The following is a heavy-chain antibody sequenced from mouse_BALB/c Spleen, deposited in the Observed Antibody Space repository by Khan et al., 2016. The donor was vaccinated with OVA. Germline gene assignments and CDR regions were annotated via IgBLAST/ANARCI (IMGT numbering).Heavy chain of an antibody. CDR1: GYTFTDFY. CDR2: IYPGSDNT. Sequence: QVQLKQSGAELARPGASVNLSCKATGYTFTDFYINWVKQRTGQGLEWIGEIYPGSDNTNYNEKFKGKATLTADKSSSTAFMQLSSLTSEDSAVYFCARSGLGSFAYWGQGTLVTVSA. CDR3: ARSGLGSFAY. J-gene: IGHJ3*01. V-gene: IGHV1-77*01. D-gene: IGHD2-2*01.